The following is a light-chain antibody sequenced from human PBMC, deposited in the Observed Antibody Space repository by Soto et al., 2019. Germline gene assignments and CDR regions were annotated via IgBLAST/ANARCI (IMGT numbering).Light chain of an antibody. CDR3: ATWDDSLSAYV. CDR1: SSNIGSNY. Sequence: QSALTQPPSASGTPGQRVTISCSGSSSNIGSNYVYWYQQLPGTAPKLLIYRINQRPSGVPDRFSGSKSGSSASLAISGLRSEDEADYYCATWDDSLSAYVFGTGTKLTVL. CDR2: RIN. V-gene: IGLV1-47*01. J-gene: IGLJ1*01.